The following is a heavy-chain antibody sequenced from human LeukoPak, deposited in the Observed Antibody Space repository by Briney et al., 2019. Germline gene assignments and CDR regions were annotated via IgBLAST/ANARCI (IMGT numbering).Heavy chain of an antibody. CDR3: ARDLGRTRVFDY. D-gene: IGHD3-16*01. Sequence: ASVKVSCKASGYTFTSYAMHWVRQAPGQRLEWMGWINAGNGNTKYSQKFQGRVTITRDTSASTAYMELSSLRSEDTAVYYCARDLGRTRVFDYWGQGTLVTVSS. V-gene: IGHV1-3*01. J-gene: IGHJ4*02. CDR1: GYTFTSYA. CDR2: INAGNGNT.